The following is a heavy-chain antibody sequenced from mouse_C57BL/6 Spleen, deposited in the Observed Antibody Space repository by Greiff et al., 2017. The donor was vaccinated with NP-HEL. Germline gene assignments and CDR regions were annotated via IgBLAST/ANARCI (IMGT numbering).Heavy chain of an antibody. V-gene: IGHV1-64*01. J-gene: IGHJ3*01. CDR2: IDPNSGST. CDR3: ASAYYSNYSWFAY. D-gene: IGHD2-5*01. CDR1: GYTFTSYW. Sequence: QVQLQQPGAELVKPGASVKLSCKASGYTFTSYWMHWVKQRPGQGLEWIGMIDPNSGSTNYNEKFKSKATLTVDKSSSTAYMQLSSLTSEDSAVYYCASAYYSNYSWFAYWGQGTLVTVSA.